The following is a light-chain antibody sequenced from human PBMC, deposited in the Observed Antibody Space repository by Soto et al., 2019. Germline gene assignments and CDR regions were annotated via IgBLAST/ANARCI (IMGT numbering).Light chain of an antibody. CDR3: QQYGSSPPT. Sequence: EIVLTQSQGTLSLSPGERATLSCRASLSVSNNYLAWYQRKPGQAPRLLIYGASYRATDIPGRFSGRGSGTDFTLTMTRLEPEDFAVYYCQQYGSSPPTFGQGTKVEIK. CDR1: LSVSNNY. V-gene: IGKV3-20*01. J-gene: IGKJ1*01. CDR2: GAS.